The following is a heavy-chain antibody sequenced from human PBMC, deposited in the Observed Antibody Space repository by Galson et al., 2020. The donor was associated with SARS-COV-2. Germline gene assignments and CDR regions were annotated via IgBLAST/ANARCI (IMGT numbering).Heavy chain of an antibody. J-gene: IGHJ6*02. CDR1: DDTFTNYW. V-gene: IGHV5-51*01. CDR2: IWPGDSDA. Sequence: GESLKISCKGSDDTFTNYWIAWVRKMPGKGLEWMGTIWPGDSDARYSPSFQGHITISVDKSITTAYLQWSSLKATDTAMYYCARAPDGMDVWGQGTTVTVSS. CDR3: ARAPDGMDV.